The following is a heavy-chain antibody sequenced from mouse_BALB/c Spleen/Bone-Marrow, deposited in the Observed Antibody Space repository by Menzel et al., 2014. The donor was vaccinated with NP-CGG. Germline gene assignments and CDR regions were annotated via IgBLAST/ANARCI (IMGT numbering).Heavy chain of an antibody. J-gene: IGHJ3*01. CDR3: ERLSYYGRFAY. D-gene: IGHD1-1*01. CDR2: INPDSSTI. Sequence: EVKLVESGGGLVQPGGSLKLSCAASGFDFSRYWMSWVRQAPGKGLEWIGEINPDSSTINYTPSLKDKFIISRDNAKNTLCLQMSKARSEDTALYYCERLSYYGRFAYWGQGTLVTVSA. CDR1: GFDFSRYW. V-gene: IGHV4-1*02.